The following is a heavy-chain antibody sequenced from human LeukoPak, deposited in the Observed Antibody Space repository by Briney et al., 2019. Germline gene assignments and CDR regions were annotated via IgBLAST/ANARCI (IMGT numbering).Heavy chain of an antibody. CDR2: ISSSSSYI. CDR3: AKDIRDGYNDFDY. V-gene: IGHV3-21*01. CDR1: GFTFSSYS. J-gene: IGHJ4*02. Sequence: PGGSLRLSCAASGFTFSSYSMNWVRQAPGKGLDWVSSISSSSSYIYYADSVKGRFTISRDNAKNSLYLQMNSLRAEDTAVYYCAKDIRDGYNDFDYWGQGTLVTVSS. D-gene: IGHD5-24*01.